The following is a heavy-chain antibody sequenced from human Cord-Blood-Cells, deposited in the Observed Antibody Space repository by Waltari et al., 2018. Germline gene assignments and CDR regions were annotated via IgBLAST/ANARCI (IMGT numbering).Heavy chain of an antibody. J-gene: IGHJ2*01. CDR3: ARESACKSARLNWYFDL. Sequence: QVQLQPWGAGLLKPSETLSLTCAVYGGSFSGDYWSWIRQPPGKGLEWIGEINHSGSTNYDPSRKIRVTIAVDTSKHQFALRLSAVTAADTAVYYCARESACKSARLNWYFDLWGRGTLVTGSS. CDR2: INHSGST. V-gene: IGHV4-34*01. CDR1: GGSFSGDY.